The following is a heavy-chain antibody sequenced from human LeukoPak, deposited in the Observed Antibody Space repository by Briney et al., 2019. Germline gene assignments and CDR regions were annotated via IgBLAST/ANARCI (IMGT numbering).Heavy chain of an antibody. Sequence: GGSLRLSCAASGFTFSDYYMSWIRQAPGKGLEWVSYITSSGTTTYYSGSVKGRFTISRDNAKNSLFLQMNSLGVEDTAVYYCARTSTSWSHRWGQGTLVTVSS. J-gene: IGHJ4*02. D-gene: IGHD6-13*01. CDR1: GFTFSDYY. V-gene: IGHV3-11*01. CDR3: ARTSTSWSHR. CDR2: ITSSGTTT.